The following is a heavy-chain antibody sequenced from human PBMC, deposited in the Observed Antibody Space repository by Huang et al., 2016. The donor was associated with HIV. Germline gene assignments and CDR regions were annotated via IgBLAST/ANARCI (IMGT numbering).Heavy chain of an antibody. D-gene: IGHD3-22*01. CDR3: AKYVHESRGHYIQAFDH. Sequence: EVQLLESGGGLVQPGGSLRLSCAASGLAFSNNAMSWVRQGPGKGREWVSGIGVSGGSTYYADSVKGRFTISRENSKNTLYLQMNSLTAEDTAVYFCAKYVHESRGHYIQAFDHWGQGTLVTVSS. CDR2: IGVSGGST. J-gene: IGHJ4*02. V-gene: IGHV3-23*01. CDR1: GLAFSNNA.